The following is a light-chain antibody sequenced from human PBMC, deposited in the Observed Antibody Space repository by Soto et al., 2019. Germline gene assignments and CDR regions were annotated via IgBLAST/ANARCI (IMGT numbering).Light chain of an antibody. CDR2: RAS. CDR3: QQYNSWPIT. J-gene: IGKJ5*01. CDR1: QSVSDN. Sequence: EVLMTQSPDTLYVSPGEGVTLSCRACQSVSDNLAWYQQKPGQGPRLLVYRASTRTLGIPARFSGSESGTEFTLTISSLQSEDFAVYYCQQYNSWPITFGQGTRLEIK. V-gene: IGKV3-15*01.